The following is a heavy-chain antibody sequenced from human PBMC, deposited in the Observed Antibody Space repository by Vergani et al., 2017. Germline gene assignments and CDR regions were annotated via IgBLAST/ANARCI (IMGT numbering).Heavy chain of an antibody. CDR1: GYTFSSYA. J-gene: IGHJ1*01. V-gene: IGHV3-30-3*01. CDR3: ARAPSPLLYRARYLQH. Sequence: QVQLVESGGGVAQPGRSLRLSCAASGYTFSSYAMHWVRQAPGKGLEWVGVISSDRSNKYYADAVKGRFTISRDKSKNTLYLQMDSLRSEDTAVYYCARAPSPLLYRARYLQHWGQGTLVTVSS. CDR2: ISSDRSNK. D-gene: IGHD2-2*02.